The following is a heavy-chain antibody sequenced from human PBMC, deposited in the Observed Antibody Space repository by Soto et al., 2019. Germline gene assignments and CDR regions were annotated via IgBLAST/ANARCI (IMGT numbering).Heavy chain of an antibody. D-gene: IGHD3-22*01. CDR3: AKSLYYYDSSPLDH. CDR2: TNSDGTDS. J-gene: IGHJ4*02. V-gene: IGHV3-43D*04. CDR1: GFDFEDYA. Sequence: LRLSCAAAGFDFEDYAMHWVRQVPGKGLEWVSLTNSDGTDSYYVDSVKGRFTISRDNAKTTLYLQMDRPRPEDTALYFCAKSLYYYDSSPLDHWGQGTLVTVSS.